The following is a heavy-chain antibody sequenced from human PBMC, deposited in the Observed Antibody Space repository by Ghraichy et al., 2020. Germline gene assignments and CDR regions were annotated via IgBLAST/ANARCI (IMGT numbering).Heavy chain of an antibody. CDR1: YGALMNHY. CDR3: ARGLPYGGSWRVAGPLDY. CDR2: MHHDGTT. Sequence: SETLSLTCRLSYGALMNHYWNWLRQPPGKGLEWIGFMHHDGTTSYNPSLSGRVTISLDTTKNQISLKVTSVTAADTAVYFCARGLPYGGSWRVAGPLDYWAQGPPVTVSS. V-gene: IGHV4-59*11. J-gene: IGHJ4*02. D-gene: IGHD6-13*01.